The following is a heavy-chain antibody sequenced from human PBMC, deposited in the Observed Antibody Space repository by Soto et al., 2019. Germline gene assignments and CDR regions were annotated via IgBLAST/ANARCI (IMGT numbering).Heavy chain of an antibody. D-gene: IGHD5-12*01. V-gene: IGHV3-53*04. CDR1: GFTVSSNY. CDR2: IYSGGST. Sequence: EVQLVESGGGLVQPGGSLRLSCAASGFTVSSNYMSWVRQAPGKGLEWVSVIYSGGSTYYADSVKGRITISRHNSKSTLWLHMRSLGAEDAALYYCASVGGEYGGEDWSYSWFGPWGQGAVVTVSS. CDR3: ASVGGEYGGEDWSYSWFGP. J-gene: IGHJ5*02.